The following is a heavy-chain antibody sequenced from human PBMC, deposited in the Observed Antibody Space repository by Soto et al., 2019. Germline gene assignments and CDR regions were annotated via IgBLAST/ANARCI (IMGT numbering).Heavy chain of an antibody. D-gene: IGHD3-22*01. Sequence: QVQLVESGGGVVQPGRSLRLSCAASGFTFSSYGMHWVRQAPGKGLEWVAVIWYDGSNKYYADSVKGRFTISRDNSKNTLYLQMNSLRAEDTAVYYCAREVRYYDSSGWTGGAFDIWGQGTMVTVSS. V-gene: IGHV3-33*01. CDR3: AREVRYYDSSGWTGGAFDI. CDR2: IWYDGSNK. J-gene: IGHJ3*02. CDR1: GFTFSSYG.